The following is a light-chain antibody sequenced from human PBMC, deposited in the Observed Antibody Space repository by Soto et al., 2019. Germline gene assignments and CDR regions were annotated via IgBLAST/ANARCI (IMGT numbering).Light chain of an antibody. V-gene: IGKV3-20*01. J-gene: IGKJ1*01. Sequence: EIVLTQSPGTLSLSPGERATLSCRASQSVGSSYLAWYQQKPGQAPRLLIYGASSRATGIPERFSGSGSGTDFTLTISRLEPEDFAVYYCQQYGNSPQTFGQGTKVDIK. CDR2: GAS. CDR1: QSVGSSY. CDR3: QQYGNSPQT.